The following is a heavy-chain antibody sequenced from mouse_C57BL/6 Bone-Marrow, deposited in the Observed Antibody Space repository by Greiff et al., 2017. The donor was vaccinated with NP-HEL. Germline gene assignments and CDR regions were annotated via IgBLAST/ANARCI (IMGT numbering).Heavy chain of an antibody. CDR1: GYTFTSYW. J-gene: IGHJ2*01. D-gene: IGHD1-2*01. CDR3: ARSHGPGFFDY. Sequence: QVQLQQPGAELVKPGASVKLSCKASGYTFTSYWMHWVKQRPGRGLEWIGMIHPNSGSTNYNEKFKSKATLTVDKSSSPAYMQLSSLTSEDSAVYYCARSHGPGFFDYWGQGTTLTVSS. V-gene: IGHV1-64*01. CDR2: IHPNSGST.